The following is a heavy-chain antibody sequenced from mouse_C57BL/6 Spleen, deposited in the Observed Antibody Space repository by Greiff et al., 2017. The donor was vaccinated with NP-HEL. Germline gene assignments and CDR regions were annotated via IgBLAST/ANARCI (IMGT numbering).Heavy chain of an antibody. Sequence: EVKLVESEGGLVQPGSSMKLSCTASGFTFSDYYMAWVRQVPEKGLEWVANINYDGSSTYYLDSLKSRFIISRDNAKNILYLQMSSLKSEDTATDYCARDNGYYYYAMDYWGQGTSVTVSS. V-gene: IGHV5-16*01. D-gene: IGHD2-3*01. CDR3: ARDNGYYYYAMDY. J-gene: IGHJ4*01. CDR1: GFTFSDYY. CDR2: INYDGSST.